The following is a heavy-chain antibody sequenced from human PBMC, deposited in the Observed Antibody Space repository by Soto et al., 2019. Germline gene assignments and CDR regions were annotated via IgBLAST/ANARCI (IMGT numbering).Heavy chain of an antibody. V-gene: IGHV1-69*01. CDR2: IITLFGTS. D-gene: IGHD2-21*02. J-gene: IGHJ4*02. Sequence: VQLMQSGAEVKKPGSSVKVSCKASGGTFSSHSINWVRQAPGQGLEWMGGIITLFGTSNYAQNFQGRVTLTAHQSTSTAYMELNSLTSDDTAVYYCAREVGYGDFSAALLDWGQGTLVTVSS. CDR3: AREVGYGDFSAALLD. CDR1: GGTFSSHS.